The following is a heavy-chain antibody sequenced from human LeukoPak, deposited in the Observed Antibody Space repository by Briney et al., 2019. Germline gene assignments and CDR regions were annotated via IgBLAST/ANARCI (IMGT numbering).Heavy chain of an antibody. D-gene: IGHD3-22*01. CDR3: ARRLDDYYDSSGYYFDAFDI. J-gene: IGHJ3*02. CDR1: GGSISSYY. Sequence: SETLSLTCTVSGGSISSYYWNWIRQPPGKGLEWIGSIYYSGSTYYNPSLKSRVTISVDTSKNQFSLKLSSVTAADTAVYYRARRLDDYYDSSGYYFDAFDIWGQGTMVTVSS. V-gene: IGHV4-39*01. CDR2: IYYSGST.